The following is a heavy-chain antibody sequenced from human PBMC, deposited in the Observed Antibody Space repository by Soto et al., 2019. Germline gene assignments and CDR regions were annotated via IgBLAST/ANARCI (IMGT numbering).Heavy chain of an antibody. CDR1: GGSISSGGYS. Sequence: SETLSLTCAVSGGSISSGGYSWSWIRQPPGKGLEWIGYIYHSGSTYYTPSLKSRVTISVDTSKNQFSLKLSSVTAADTAVYYCARALWEPAGHINWFDPWGQGTLVTVSS. D-gene: IGHD2-2*01. CDR3: ARALWEPAGHINWFDP. V-gene: IGHV4-30-2*01. CDR2: IYHSGST. J-gene: IGHJ5*02.